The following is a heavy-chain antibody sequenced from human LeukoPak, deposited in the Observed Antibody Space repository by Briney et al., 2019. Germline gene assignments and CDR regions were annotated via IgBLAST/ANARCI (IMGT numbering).Heavy chain of an antibody. CDR1: GFTFSSYS. J-gene: IGHJ4*02. CDR2: ISSSSSYI. V-gene: IGHV3-21*01. D-gene: IGHD6-6*01. Sequence: GGSLRLSCAASGFTFSSYSMNWVRQAPGKGLEWVSSISSSSSYIYYADSVKGRFTISRDNAKNSLYLQMNSLRAEDTAVYYRARDRSIAARFHYWGQGTLVTVSS. CDR3: ARDRSIAARFHY.